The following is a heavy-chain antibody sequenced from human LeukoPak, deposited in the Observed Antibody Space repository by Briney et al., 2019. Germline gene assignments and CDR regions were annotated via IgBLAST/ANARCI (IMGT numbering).Heavy chain of an antibody. D-gene: IGHD6-19*01. Sequence: KPSETLSLTCTVSGGSISSYYWSWIRQPPGKGMEWIGYTYYSGGTNYNPSLKSRVTISVNTSKNQFSLKLSSVTAADTAVYYCARGGSGWYRVYYYYMDVWGKGTTVTVSS. V-gene: IGHV4-59*01. CDR3: ARGGSGWYRVYYYYMDV. CDR2: TYYSGGT. J-gene: IGHJ6*03. CDR1: GGSISSYY.